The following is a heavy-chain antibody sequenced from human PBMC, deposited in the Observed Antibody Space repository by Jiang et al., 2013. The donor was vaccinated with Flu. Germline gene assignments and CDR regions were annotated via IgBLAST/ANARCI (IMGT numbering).Heavy chain of an antibody. V-gene: IGHV1-69*04. Sequence: SGAEVKKPGSSVKVSCKASGGTFSSYAISWVRQAPGQGLEWMGRIIPILGIANYAQKFQGRVTITADKSTSTAYMELSSLRSEDTAVYYCARAVDSSGWYYVYWGQGTLVTVSS. CDR1: GGTFSSYA. J-gene: IGHJ4*02. D-gene: IGHD6-19*01. CDR3: ARAVDSSGWYYVY. CDR2: IIPILGIA.